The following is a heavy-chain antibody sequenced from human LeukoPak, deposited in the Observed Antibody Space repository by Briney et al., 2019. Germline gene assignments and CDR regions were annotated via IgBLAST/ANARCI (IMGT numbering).Heavy chain of an antibody. J-gene: IGHJ4*02. V-gene: IGHV3-21*01. CDR1: GFTFSTYT. Sequence: GGSLRLSCAASGFTFSTYTMNWVSQAPGKGLEWVSFISSSSSYMYYADSVKGRFTISRDNTKKSLYLQMNSLRAEDTAVYYCARDFSGYDYNFDYWGQRTLVTVSS. CDR3: ARDFSGYDYNFDY. D-gene: IGHD5-12*01. CDR2: ISSSSSYM.